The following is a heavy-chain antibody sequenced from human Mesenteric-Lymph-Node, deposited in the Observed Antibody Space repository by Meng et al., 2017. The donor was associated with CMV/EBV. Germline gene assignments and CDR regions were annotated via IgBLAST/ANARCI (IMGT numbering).Heavy chain of an antibody. D-gene: IGHD3-3*01. Sequence: ASVKVSCKASGYTFTSYGISWVRQAPGQGLEWMGWISAYNGNTNYAQKLQGRVTMTTDTSTSTAYMELRSLRSDDTAVYYCARPSYYDFWSGYYTAGGDYGMDVWGQGTTVTAP. J-gene: IGHJ6*02. CDR2: ISAYNGNT. CDR3: ARPSYYDFWSGYYTAGGDYGMDV. CDR1: GYTFTSYG. V-gene: IGHV1-18*01.